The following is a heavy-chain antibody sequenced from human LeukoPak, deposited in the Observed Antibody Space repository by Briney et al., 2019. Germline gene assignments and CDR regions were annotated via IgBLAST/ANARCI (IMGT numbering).Heavy chain of an antibody. CDR1: GYTFTGYY. Sequence: ASVKVSCKASGYTFTGYYMHWVRQAPGQGLEWMGRVNPNNGVPNYAQKFQGRVTMTRDTAISTAYMELSRLRSDDTAVYYCARWNPSGSADFDYWGQGTLVTVSS. J-gene: IGHJ4*02. V-gene: IGHV1-2*06. CDR3: ARWNPSGSADFDY. CDR2: VNPNNGVP. D-gene: IGHD1-26*01.